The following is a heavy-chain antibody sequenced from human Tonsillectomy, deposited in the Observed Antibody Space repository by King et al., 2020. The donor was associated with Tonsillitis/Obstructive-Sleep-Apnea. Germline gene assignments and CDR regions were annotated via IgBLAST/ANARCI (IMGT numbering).Heavy chain of an antibody. J-gene: IGHJ5*01. V-gene: IGHV3-9*01. CDR2: ISFNSGAI. CDR3: TKDTRGCVSSPYLFDS. CDR1: GFDFDKFA. Sequence: VQLVESGGGLLQPGRSLRLSCVVSGFDFDKFAMHWVRQVPGKGLEWVAGISFNSGAIAYGDSVKGRFTISRDNAKDTLYLQMNSVRSEDTALYYCTKDTRGCVSSPYLFDSWGQGTLVTVSS. D-gene: IGHD6-25*01.